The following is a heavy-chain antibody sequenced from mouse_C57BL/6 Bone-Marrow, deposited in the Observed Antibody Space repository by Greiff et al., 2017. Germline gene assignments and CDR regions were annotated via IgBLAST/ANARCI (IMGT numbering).Heavy chain of an antibody. CDR1: GFTFSDYG. V-gene: IGHV5-17*01. CDR2: ISSGSSTI. Sequence: VQLKESGGGLVKPGGSLKLSCAASGFTFSDYGMHWVRQAPEKGLEWVAYISSGSSTIYYADTVKGRFTISRDNAKNTLFLQMTSLRSEDTAMYYCAYYGSSYGYWYFDVWGTGTTVTVSS. CDR3: AYYGSSYGYWYFDV. D-gene: IGHD1-1*01. J-gene: IGHJ1*03.